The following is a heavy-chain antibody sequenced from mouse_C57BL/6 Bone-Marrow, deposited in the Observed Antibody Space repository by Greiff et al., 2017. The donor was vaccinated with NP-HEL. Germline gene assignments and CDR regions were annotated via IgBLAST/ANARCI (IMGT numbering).Heavy chain of an antibody. CDR1: GFSLSTSGMG. CDR2: IYWDDDK. J-gene: IGHJ4*01. V-gene: IGHV8-12*01. Sequence: QVQLKESGPGILQSSQTLSLTCSFSGFSLSTSGMGVSWIRQPSGKGLEWLAHIYWDDDKRYNPSLKSRLTISKDTSRNQVFLKITSVDTADTATYYCARRDYYGSSPYAMDYWGQGTSVTVSS. CDR3: ARRDYYGSSPYAMDY. D-gene: IGHD1-1*01.